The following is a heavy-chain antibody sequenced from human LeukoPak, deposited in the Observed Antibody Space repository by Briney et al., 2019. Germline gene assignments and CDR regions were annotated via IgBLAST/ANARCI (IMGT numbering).Heavy chain of an antibody. V-gene: IGHV3-21*01. D-gene: IGHD4-17*01. CDR1: GFTFSSYS. CDR2: ISSSSSYI. CDR3: ASHDYGRNHHDH. J-gene: IGHJ4*02. Sequence: GGSLRLSCAASGFTFSSYSMNWVRQAPGKGLEWVSSISSSSSYIYYADSVKGRFTISRDNAKNSLYLQMNSLRAEDTAVYYCASHDYGRNHHDHWRQATLVTVSS.